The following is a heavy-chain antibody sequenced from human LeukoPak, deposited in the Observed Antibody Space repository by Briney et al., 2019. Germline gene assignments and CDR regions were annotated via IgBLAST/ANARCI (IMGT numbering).Heavy chain of an antibody. CDR2: IRWDDER. J-gene: IGHJ4*02. CDR3: AREKSDSSGYRTFDS. D-gene: IGHD3-22*01. Sequence: TGGSLRLSCSASGFTFSSFWMGWVRQAPGKGLEWVASIRWDDERHHVDSVTGRFSVSRDNAKNSLSLQLNSLRAEDTAVYYCAREKSDSSGYRTFDSWGQGTLVIVSS. CDR1: GFTFSSFW. V-gene: IGHV3-7*03.